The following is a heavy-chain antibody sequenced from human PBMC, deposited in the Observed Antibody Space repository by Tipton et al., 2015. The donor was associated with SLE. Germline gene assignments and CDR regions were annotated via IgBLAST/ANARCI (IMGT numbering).Heavy chain of an antibody. Sequence: TLSLTCIVSGGSISSHYWNWIRQPPGKGLEWIGYIYYSGSTNYNPSLKSRVTISVDTSKNHFSLKLISVTAADTAVYYCAREFLNPVTTVHYYFDLWGRGTLVAVSS. D-gene: IGHD4-11*01. V-gene: IGHV4-59*11. J-gene: IGHJ2*01. CDR3: AREFLNPVTTVHYYFDL. CDR2: IYYSGST. CDR1: GGSISSHY.